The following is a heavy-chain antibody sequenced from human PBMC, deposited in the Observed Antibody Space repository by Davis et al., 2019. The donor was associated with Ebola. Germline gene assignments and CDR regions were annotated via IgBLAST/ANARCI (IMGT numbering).Heavy chain of an antibody. J-gene: IGHJ4*02. D-gene: IGHD2-2*01. CDR2: IYYSGST. CDR1: GGSISSYY. Sequence: SETLSLTCTLPGGSISSYYWSWIRQPPGKGLEWTGYIYYSGSTNYNPSLKSRVTISVDTSKNQFSLKLSSVTAADTAVYYCGGIVVVPAAMFLHDYWGQGTLVTVSS. V-gene: IGHV4-59*08. CDR3: GGIVVVPAAMFLHDY.